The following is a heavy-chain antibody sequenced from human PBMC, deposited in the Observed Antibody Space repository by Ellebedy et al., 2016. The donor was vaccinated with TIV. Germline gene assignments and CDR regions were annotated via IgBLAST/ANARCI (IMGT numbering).Heavy chain of an antibody. CDR2: ISAYNGNT. CDR3: ARDTSGQQSKNILSAPNDAFDI. J-gene: IGHJ3*02. Sequence: ASVKVSCKASGYTFTGYYMHWVRQAPGQGLEWMGWISAYNGNTNYAQKLQGRVTMTTDTSTSTAYMELRSLRSDDTAVYYCARDTSGQQSKNILSAPNDAFDIWGQGTMVTVSS. V-gene: IGHV1-18*04. CDR1: GYTFTGYY. D-gene: IGHD2/OR15-2a*01.